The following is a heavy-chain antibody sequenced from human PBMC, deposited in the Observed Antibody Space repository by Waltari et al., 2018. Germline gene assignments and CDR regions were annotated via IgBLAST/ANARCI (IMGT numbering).Heavy chain of an antibody. D-gene: IGHD5-18*01. Sequence: QVQLQQWGAGLLKPSETLSLTCAVYGGSFSGYYWSWIRQPPGKGLEWIGEINHSGSTNYNPSLKSRVTRSVDTSKNQFSLKLSSVTAADTAVYYWAREGPGYSYGYDDYDGMDVWGQGTTVTVSS. CDR2: INHSGST. CDR1: GGSFSGYY. CDR3: AREGPGYSYGYDDYDGMDV. V-gene: IGHV4-34*01. J-gene: IGHJ6*02.